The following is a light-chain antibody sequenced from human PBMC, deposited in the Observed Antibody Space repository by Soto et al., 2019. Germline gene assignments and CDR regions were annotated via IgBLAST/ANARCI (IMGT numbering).Light chain of an antibody. V-gene: IGLV2-11*01. CDR2: DVT. CDR3: CSYSGSDTLL. CDR1: SSDVGSYNY. Sequence: QSALTQPRSVSGSPGESVTISCTGSSSDVGSYNYVSWYQQYPGKAPKVMIYDVTERPSVVPDRFSGSKSGNTASLTISGLQAEDEAEYFCCSYSGSDTLLFGGGTKLTVV. J-gene: IGLJ3*02.